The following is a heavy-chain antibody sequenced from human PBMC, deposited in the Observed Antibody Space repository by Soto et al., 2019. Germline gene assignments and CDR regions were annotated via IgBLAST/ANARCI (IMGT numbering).Heavy chain of an antibody. CDR2: IYAGDSKT. J-gene: IGHJ4*02. D-gene: IGHD3-22*01. CDR1: GYSFTSYW. CDR3: ARPGREPYDNNDYYSYFDY. V-gene: IGHV5-51*01. Sequence: PGESLKISCKGSGYSFTSYWIGWVRQMPGKGLDLMGIIYAGDSKTRYGPSFQGQVTISVDRSISTVYLQWSSLKASDTSIYYCARPGREPYDNNDYYSYFDYWGQGTPVTVSS.